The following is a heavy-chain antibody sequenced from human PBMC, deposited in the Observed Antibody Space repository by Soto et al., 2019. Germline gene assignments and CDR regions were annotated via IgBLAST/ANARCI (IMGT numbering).Heavy chain of an antibody. CDR2: IIPIFGTA. J-gene: IGHJ6*04. CDR3: ARHRTQLLSSTYYYCDMQF. CDR1: GCTFSSYA. V-gene: IGHV1-69*06. Sequence: SVKVSCKASGCTFSSYAISWVRQAPGQGLEWMGGIIPIFGTANYAQKFQGRVTITADKSTSTAYMELSSLRSEDTAVYYCARHRTQLLSSTYYYCDMQFWGKGT. D-gene: IGHD2-2*01.